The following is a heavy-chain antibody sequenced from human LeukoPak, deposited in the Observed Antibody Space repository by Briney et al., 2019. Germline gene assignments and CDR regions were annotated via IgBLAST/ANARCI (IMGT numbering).Heavy chain of an antibody. CDR3: ARELGTSRGFDI. CDR2: ISGAEHDA. J-gene: IGHJ3*02. Sequence: GGSLRLSCAASGFILSDYFMAWIRQSPGKGLERISFISGAEHDARYADSVRGRFTMFRDDGKNALYLQMNSLTAEVTAIYYCARELGTSRGFDIWGQGTMVTVSS. V-gene: IGHV3-11*05. D-gene: IGHD2-2*01. CDR1: GFILSDYF.